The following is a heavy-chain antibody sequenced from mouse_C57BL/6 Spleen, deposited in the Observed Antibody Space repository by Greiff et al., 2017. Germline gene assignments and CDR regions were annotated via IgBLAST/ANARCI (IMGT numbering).Heavy chain of an antibody. Sequence: EVKLMESGGGLVKPGGSLKLSCAASGFTFSSYAMSWVRQTPEKRLEWVATISDGGSYTYYPDNVKGGFTISTDNAKNNLYLQMSHLKSEDTAMYYCASNYQSDYYAKDYWGQGTSVTVSS. J-gene: IGHJ4*01. CDR2: ISDGGSYT. V-gene: IGHV5-4*03. CDR1: GFTFSSYA. CDR3: ASNYQSDYYAKDY. D-gene: IGHD2-1*01.